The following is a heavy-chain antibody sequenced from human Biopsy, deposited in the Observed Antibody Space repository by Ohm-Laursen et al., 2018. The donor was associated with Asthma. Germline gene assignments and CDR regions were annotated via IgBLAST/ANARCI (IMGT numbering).Heavy chain of an antibody. CDR2: ISYDGTNK. Sequence: SLRLSCAASGFIFSNYALHWVRQAPGKGLEWVAVISYDGTNKYYADSAKGRFTISRGNSKNTLYLQMNSLRAEDTAVYYCAKESGSNYAFDIWGQGTMVTVSS. CDR1: GFIFSNYA. J-gene: IGHJ3*02. V-gene: IGHV3-30-3*01. CDR3: AKESGSNYAFDI. D-gene: IGHD1-1*01.